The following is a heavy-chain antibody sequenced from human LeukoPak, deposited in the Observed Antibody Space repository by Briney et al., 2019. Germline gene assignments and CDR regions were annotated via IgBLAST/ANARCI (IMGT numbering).Heavy chain of an antibody. CDR1: GFTFRSYG. V-gene: IGHV3-33*01. CDR3: ARDATGGGDCFFDY. Sequence: GGSLRLSCAASGFTFRSYGMHWVRQAPGKGLEWVAVIWLDGSNKYYADSVKGRFTISRDNSKNTLFLQMNSLRVEDTAVYYCARDATGGGDCFFDYWGQGTLVTVSS. J-gene: IGHJ4*02. D-gene: IGHD2-21*02. CDR2: IWLDGSNK.